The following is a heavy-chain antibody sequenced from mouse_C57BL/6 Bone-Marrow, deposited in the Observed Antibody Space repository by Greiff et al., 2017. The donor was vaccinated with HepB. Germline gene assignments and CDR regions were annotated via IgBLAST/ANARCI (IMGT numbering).Heavy chain of an antibody. CDR1: GYTFTSYG. D-gene: IGHD3-3*01. V-gene: IGHV1-81*01. J-gene: IGHJ4*01. CDR2: IYPRSGNT. CDR3: ARGGRYYAMDY. Sequence: QVQLKQSGAELARPGASVKLSCKASGYTFTSYGISWVKQRTGQGLEWIGEIYPRSGNTYYNEKFKGKATLTADKSSSTAYMELRSLTSEDSAVYFCARGGRYYAMDYWGQGTSVTVSS.